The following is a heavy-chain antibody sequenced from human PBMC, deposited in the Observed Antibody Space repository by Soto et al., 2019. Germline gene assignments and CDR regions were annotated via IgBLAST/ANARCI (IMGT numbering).Heavy chain of an antibody. Sequence: QITLKESGPPLVNPTQTLTLTCTFSGFSLSTSGVGVGWIRQPPGKALEWLALIYWNDDKRYSPSLKSRLTITKDTSKNQVVLTMTNMDPVDTATYYCAHSWGYYYDSSGYYVYWGQGTLVTVSS. CDR2: IYWNDDK. V-gene: IGHV2-5*01. CDR1: GFSLSTSGVG. J-gene: IGHJ4*02. CDR3: AHSWGYYYDSSGYYVY. D-gene: IGHD3-22*01.